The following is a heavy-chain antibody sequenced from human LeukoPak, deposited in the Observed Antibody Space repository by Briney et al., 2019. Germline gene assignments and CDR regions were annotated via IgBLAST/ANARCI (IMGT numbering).Heavy chain of an antibody. V-gene: IGHV1-69*05. CDR2: IIPIFCTA. Sequence: ASVKVSCKASGGTFSSYAISWVRQAPGQGLEWMGGIIPIFCTANYAQKFQGRVTITTDESTSTAYMELSSLRSEETAVYYCARGAQWELHYFDYWGQGTLVTVSS. J-gene: IGHJ4*02. CDR1: GGTFSSYA. D-gene: IGHD1-26*01. CDR3: ARGAQWELHYFDY.